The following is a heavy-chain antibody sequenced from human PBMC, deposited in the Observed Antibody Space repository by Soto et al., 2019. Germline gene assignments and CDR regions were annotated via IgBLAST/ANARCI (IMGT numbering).Heavy chain of an antibody. V-gene: IGHV4-59*01. CDR3: ARRYGPSFDY. Sequence: QVQLQESGPGLVKPSETLSLTCTVSGGSISNYYRSWIRQPPGKGLEWIVYIYYSGSTNYNPSLKRRVTISVDTSKNQFSLRLSSVTAADTAVYYCARRYGPSFDYWGQGTLVTVSS. D-gene: IGHD4-17*01. CDR1: GGSISNYY. J-gene: IGHJ4*02. CDR2: IYYSGST.